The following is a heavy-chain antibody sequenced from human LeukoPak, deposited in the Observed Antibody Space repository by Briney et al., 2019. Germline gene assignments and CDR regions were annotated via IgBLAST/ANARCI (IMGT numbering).Heavy chain of an antibody. CDR1: GFTFSSYA. J-gene: IGHJ6*03. CDR2: ISGSGGST. CDR3: AKDIRYCSSTSYYYYYYMDV. Sequence: GGSLRLSCAASGFTFSSYAMSWARQAPGKGLEWVSAISGSGGSTYYADSVKGRFTISRDNSKNTLYLQMNSLRAEDTAVYYCAKDIRYCSSTSYYYYYYMDVWGKGTTVTVSS. D-gene: IGHD2-2*01. V-gene: IGHV3-23*01.